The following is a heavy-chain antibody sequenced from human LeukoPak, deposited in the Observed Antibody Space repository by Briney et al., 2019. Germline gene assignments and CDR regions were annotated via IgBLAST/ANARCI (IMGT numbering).Heavy chain of an antibody. Sequence: GASVKVSCKASGYTFTGYYIHWVRQAPGQGLVWMGWINPNSGGTNYAQKFQGRVTMTRDTSISTAYMELSRLRSDDTAVYYCARDLHDIVVVVAASSFDYWGQGTLVTVSS. CDR1: GYTFTGYY. D-gene: IGHD2-15*01. CDR2: INPNSGGT. CDR3: ARDLHDIVVVVAASSFDY. J-gene: IGHJ4*02. V-gene: IGHV1-2*02.